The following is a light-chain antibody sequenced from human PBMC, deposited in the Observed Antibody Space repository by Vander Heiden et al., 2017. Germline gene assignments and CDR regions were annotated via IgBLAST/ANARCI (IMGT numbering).Light chain of an antibody. CDR1: QSFSAW. CDR2: KTS. V-gene: IGKV1-5*03. CDR3: QHYNS. Sequence: DIQMTQSPSTPSASVGDRATISCRASQSFSAWVAWYQQKSGKAPKLLIYKTSTLETGVPSRFSGTGSGPEFHLTISSLQPDDFATYYCQHYNSFGQGTKLQI. J-gene: IGKJ2*01.